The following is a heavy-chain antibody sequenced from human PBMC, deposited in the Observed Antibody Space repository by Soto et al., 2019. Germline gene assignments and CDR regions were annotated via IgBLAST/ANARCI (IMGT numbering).Heavy chain of an antibody. J-gene: IGHJ6*02. V-gene: IGHV4-39*01. CDR3: APLSVSLSGPYGIHV. D-gene: IGHD2-15*01. Sequence: SETLSLTCTVSGVSVSSANSHWIWIRQSPGKGLEWIGTISYTGDTYYNPSLKSRVTLSVDTSKNQFSVRLNSVTASDTAVYYCAPLSVSLSGPYGIHVWGQGTTVTVSS. CDR1: GVSVSSANSH. CDR2: ISYTGDT.